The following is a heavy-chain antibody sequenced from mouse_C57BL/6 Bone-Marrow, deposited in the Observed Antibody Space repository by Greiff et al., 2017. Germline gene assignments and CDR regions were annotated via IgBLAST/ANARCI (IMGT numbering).Heavy chain of an antibody. V-gene: IGHV8-5*01. CDR2: LWWNDDK. Sequence: QVTLKVSGPGILQPSQTLSLTCSFSGFSLSTSNMGIGWIRHPSGQGLEWLAHLWWNDDKYYNPSLKSRLTISKDTSNNQVFLQITSVDTADTATYYCAQIALSWFAYWGQGTLVTVSA. J-gene: IGHJ3*01. D-gene: IGHD6-1*01. CDR1: GFSLSTSNMG. CDR3: AQIALSWFAY.